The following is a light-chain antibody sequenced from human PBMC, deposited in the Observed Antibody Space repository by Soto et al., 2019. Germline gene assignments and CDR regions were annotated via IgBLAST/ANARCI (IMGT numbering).Light chain of an antibody. CDR3: AAWDESLTGQV. CDR1: DSNIGSNT. CDR2: SHN. J-gene: IGLJ1*01. Sequence: QSALTQPPSASGTPGQRVTISCSGSDSNIGSNTVSWYQQLPGTAPKLLIYSHNQRPSGVPDRFSGSKSGTSASLAIRGLQSEDEADYYCAAWDESLTGQVFGTGTKLTVL. V-gene: IGLV1-44*01.